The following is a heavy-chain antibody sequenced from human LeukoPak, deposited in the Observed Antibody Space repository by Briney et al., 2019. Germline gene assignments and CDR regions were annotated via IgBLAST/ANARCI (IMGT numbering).Heavy chain of an antibody. CDR3: ARDIGYLAFDY. Sequence: GGSLRLSCGASGFTFSSYWITWVRQAPGGGLEWVANIKEDGSDKYDVDSVKGRFSISRDNAKNSLYLQMNSLRGEDTAVYYCARDIGYLAFDYWGQGTLVTVSS. CDR2: IKEDGSDK. J-gene: IGHJ4*02. V-gene: IGHV3-7*01. CDR1: GFTFSSYW. D-gene: IGHD2-15*01.